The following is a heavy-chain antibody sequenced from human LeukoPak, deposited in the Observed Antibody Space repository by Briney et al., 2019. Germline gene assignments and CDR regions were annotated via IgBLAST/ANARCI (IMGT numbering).Heavy chain of an antibody. D-gene: IGHD3-10*01. J-gene: IGHJ4*02. Sequence: SETLSLTCAVYGGSFSGYYWSWIRQPPGKGLEWIGEINHSGSTNYNPSLKSRVTISVDTSKNQFSLKLTSVTAADTAVYYCAAYRSGTHYNSYYFDDWGQGTLVIVSS. V-gene: IGHV4-34*01. CDR3: AAYRSGTHYNSYYFDD. CDR2: INHSGST. CDR1: GGSFSGYY.